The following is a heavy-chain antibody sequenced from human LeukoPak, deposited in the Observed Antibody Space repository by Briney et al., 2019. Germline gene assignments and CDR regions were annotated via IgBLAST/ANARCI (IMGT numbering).Heavy chain of an antibody. V-gene: IGHV3-11*04. D-gene: IGHD5-18*01. Sequence: GGSLRLSCAASGFTFSDYYMSWIRQAPGEGLEWVSYISSSDTTIYYADSVKGRFTISRDNAKNSLYLQMNSLRAEDTAVYYCASPSVDTSMVLDYWGQGTLVTVSS. J-gene: IGHJ4*02. CDR1: GFTFSDYY. CDR3: ASPSVDTSMVLDY. CDR2: ISSSDTTI.